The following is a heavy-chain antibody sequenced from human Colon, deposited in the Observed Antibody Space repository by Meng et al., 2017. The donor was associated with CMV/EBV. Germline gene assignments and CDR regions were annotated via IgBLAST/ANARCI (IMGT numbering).Heavy chain of an antibody. Sequence: GGSVSSSSYYWGWVRRRTGKGLEWIGAIYYDGATYYNPYHKSRVTISLDTSKNQFSLKLNSVTAADTAVYYCAGDDVSGSRFVGIDYWGQGTLVTVSS. CDR3: AGDDVSGSRFVGIDY. J-gene: IGHJ4*02. D-gene: IGHD3-22*01. V-gene: IGHV4-39*07. CDR1: GGSVSSSSYY. CDR2: IYYDGAT.